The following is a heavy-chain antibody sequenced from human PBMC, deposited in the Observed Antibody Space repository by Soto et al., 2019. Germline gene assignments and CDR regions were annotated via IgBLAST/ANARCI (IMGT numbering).Heavy chain of an antibody. J-gene: IGHJ5*02. CDR1: GGSITSNH. V-gene: IGHV4-59*01. CDR2: TPYTGNT. D-gene: IGHD6-19*01. Sequence: SETLSLTCIVSGGSITSNHWSWIRQFPGKGLEWIAYTPYTGNTNYNPSLKSRVTISLDTSKNQLPLQLTSMTAADTAVYYCARDMQAGFTHYFDPWGQGTLVTVSA. CDR3: ARDMQAGFTHYFDP.